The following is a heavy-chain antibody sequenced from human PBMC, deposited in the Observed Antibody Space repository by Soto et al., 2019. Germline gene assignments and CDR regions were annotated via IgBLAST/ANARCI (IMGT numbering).Heavy chain of an antibody. D-gene: IGHD3-3*01. CDR3: AKDRRHYDFWSGYYTDYYYYGMDV. J-gene: IGHJ6*02. Sequence: PGGSLRLSCAASGFTFSSYAMSWVRQAPGKGLEWVSAISGSGGSTYYADSVKGRFTISRDNSKNTLYLQMNSLRTEDTAVYYCAKDRRHYDFWSGYYTDYYYYGMDVWGQGTRVTVSS. CDR1: GFTFSSYA. V-gene: IGHV3-23*01. CDR2: ISGSGGST.